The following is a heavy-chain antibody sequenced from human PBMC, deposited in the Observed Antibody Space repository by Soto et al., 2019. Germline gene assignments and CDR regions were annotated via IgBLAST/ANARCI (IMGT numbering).Heavy chain of an antibody. CDR2: ISGSGGST. CDR3: AKDGSSSSRYIDY. D-gene: IGHD6-6*01. V-gene: IGHV3-23*01. Sequence: GGSLRLSCAASGFTFGSYAMSWVRQAPGKGLEWVSAISGSGGSTYYADSVKGRFTISRDNSKNTLYLQMNSLRAEDTAVYYCAKDGSSSSRYIDYWGQGTLVTVSS. CDR1: GFTFGSYA. J-gene: IGHJ4*02.